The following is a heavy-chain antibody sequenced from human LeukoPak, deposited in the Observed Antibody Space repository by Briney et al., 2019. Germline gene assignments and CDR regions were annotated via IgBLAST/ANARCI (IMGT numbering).Heavy chain of an antibody. CDR3: ARVTLYYGSGSYLIDY. Sequence: SETLSLTCTVSGGSISSYYWSWLRQPPGKGLEWIGYIYYSGSTNYNPSLKSRVTISVDTTKNQFPLKLSSVTAADTAVYYCARVTLYYGSGSYLIDYWGQGTLVTVSS. CDR1: GGSISSYY. CDR2: IYYSGST. D-gene: IGHD3-10*01. J-gene: IGHJ4*02. V-gene: IGHV4-59*01.